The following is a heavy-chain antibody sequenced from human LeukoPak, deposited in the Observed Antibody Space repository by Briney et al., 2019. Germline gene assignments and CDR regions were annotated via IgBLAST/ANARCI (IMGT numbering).Heavy chain of an antibody. CDR2: ISGSGGST. V-gene: IGHV3-23*01. Sequence: GGSLRLSCAASGFTFSSYAMSWVRQAPGKGLEWVSGISGSGGSTYFADSVKGRFTISRDNSKNTLYLQMNSLRAEDSAVYNCARGTNIAVAGSYFDYWGQGTLVTVSS. J-gene: IGHJ4*02. CDR3: ARGTNIAVAGSYFDY. CDR1: GFTFSSYA. D-gene: IGHD6-19*01.